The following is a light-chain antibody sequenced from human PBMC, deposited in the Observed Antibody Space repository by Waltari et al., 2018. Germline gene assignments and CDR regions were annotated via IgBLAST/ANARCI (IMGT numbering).Light chain of an antibody. Sequence: QSALTQPRSVSGSPGQSVTISCTGTSSDVGGYNYVSWYQQHPGKAPKLMIYDVSKRPSGVPDRFSRSKSGNTASLTISGLQAEDEADYYCCSYAGSYTPLYVFGTGTKVTVL. J-gene: IGLJ1*01. V-gene: IGLV2-11*01. CDR2: DVS. CDR3: CSYAGSYTPLYV. CDR1: SSDVGGYNY.